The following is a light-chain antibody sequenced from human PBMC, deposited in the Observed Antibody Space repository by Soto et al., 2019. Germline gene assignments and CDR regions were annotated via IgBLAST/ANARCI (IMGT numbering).Light chain of an antibody. CDR1: SSNIGNNY. V-gene: IGLV1-51*01. CDR2: DNN. CDR3: GTWDSSLSAGV. Sequence: QSVLTQPPSVSAAPGQKVTISCSGSSSNIGNNYVSWYQQLPGTAPKLLIYDNNKRPSGIPDRFSGSKSGTSATLGITGRQTGDEADYYCGTWDSSLSAGVFGTGTKATVL. J-gene: IGLJ1*01.